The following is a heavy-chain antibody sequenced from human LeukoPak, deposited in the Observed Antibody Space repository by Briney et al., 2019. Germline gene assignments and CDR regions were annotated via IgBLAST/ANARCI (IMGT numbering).Heavy chain of an antibody. CDR3: ARLRSPGDFDY. CDR1: GGSFSGYY. Sequence: SETLSLTCAVYGGSFSGYYWSWIRQPPGKGLEWIGEINHSGSTNYNPSLKSRVTMSVDTSKNQFSLKLSSVTAADTAVYYCARLRSPGDFDYWGQGTLVTVSS. V-gene: IGHV4-34*01. J-gene: IGHJ4*02. D-gene: IGHD1-26*01. CDR2: INHSGST.